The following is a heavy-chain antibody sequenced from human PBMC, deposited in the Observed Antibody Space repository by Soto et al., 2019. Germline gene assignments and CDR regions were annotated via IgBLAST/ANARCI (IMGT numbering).Heavy chain of an antibody. CDR1: GGSVSSGAYY. J-gene: IGHJ3*02. D-gene: IGHD5-12*01. V-gene: IGHV4-31*03. CDR3: ARARLRAVYAFDI. CDR2: IYYSGST. Sequence: SETLSLTCTVSGGSVSSGAYYWTWIRQRPGKGLEWIGYIYYSGSTYYSPSLKSRLSISLDTSKNQFSLRLSSVTGADTAMYYCARARLRAVYAFDIWGQGTMVTVSS.